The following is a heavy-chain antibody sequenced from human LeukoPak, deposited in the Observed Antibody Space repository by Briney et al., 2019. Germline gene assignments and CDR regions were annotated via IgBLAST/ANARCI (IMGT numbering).Heavy chain of an antibody. CDR1: GGSISSSSYY. V-gene: IGHV4-39*01. Sequence: SETLSLTCTVSGGSISSSSYYWGWIRQPPGKGLEWIGSIYYSGSTYYNPSLKSRVTISVDTSKNQFSLKLSSVTAADTAVYYCARQRELDAFDIWGQGTMVTVSS. D-gene: IGHD1-26*01. CDR2: IYYSGST. CDR3: ARQRELDAFDI. J-gene: IGHJ3*02.